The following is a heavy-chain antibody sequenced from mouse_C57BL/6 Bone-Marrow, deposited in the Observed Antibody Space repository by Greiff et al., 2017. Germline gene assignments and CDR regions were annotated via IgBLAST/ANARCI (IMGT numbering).Heavy chain of an antibody. Sequence: QVQLQQSGAELAKPGASVKLSCKASGYTFTSYWMPWVQQRPGQGLEWIGYINPSSGYTKYNQNFKDKATLTADKSSSTAYMQLSRLTYEDSAVYYCARTNNDGSSYFGYFDVWGTGTTVTVSS. D-gene: IGHD1-1*01. CDR1: GYTFTSYW. V-gene: IGHV1-7*01. CDR3: ARTNNDGSSYFGYFDV. J-gene: IGHJ1*03. CDR2: INPSSGYT.